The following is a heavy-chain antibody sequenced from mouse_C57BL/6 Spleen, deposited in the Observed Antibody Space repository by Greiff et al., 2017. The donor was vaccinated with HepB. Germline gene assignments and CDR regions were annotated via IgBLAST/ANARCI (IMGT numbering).Heavy chain of an antibody. J-gene: IGHJ1*03. Sequence: VQLVESGAELVRPGASVTLSCKASGYTFTDYEMHWVKQTPVHGLEWIGAIDPETGGTAYNQKFKGKAILTADKSSSTAYMELRSLTSEDSAVYYCTTGDYGNWYFDVWGTGTTVTVSS. V-gene: IGHV1-15*01. CDR3: TTGDYGNWYFDV. CDR2: IDPETGGT. CDR1: GYTFTDYE. D-gene: IGHD2-1*01.